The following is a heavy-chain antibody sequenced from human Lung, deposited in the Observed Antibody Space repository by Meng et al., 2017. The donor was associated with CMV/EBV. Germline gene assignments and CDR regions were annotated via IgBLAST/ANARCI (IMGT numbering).Heavy chain of an antibody. CDR3: LRRSGGSV. D-gene: IGHD3-10*01. V-gene: IGHV4-4*02. Sequence: VQLRESGHARVKPSETLSLTCAVSGDSITNHNWWAWVRQPPGKGLEWIGEIPHRGSSAYNPSLKSRVSMSIDKSKNQFSLKLTSVTAADTAVYHCLRRSGGSVWGQGTLVTVSS. J-gene: IGHJ1*01. CDR1: GDSITNHNW. CDR2: IPHRGSS.